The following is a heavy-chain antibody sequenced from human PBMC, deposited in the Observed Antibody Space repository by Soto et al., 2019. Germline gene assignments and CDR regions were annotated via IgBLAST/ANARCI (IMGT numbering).Heavy chain of an antibody. CDR1: GYTFTSYG. J-gene: IGHJ6*03. V-gene: IGHV1-18*01. Sequence: QVQLVQSGAEVKKPGASVKVSCKASGYTFTSYGISWVRQAPGQGLEWMGWISAHNGNTNYAQKLQGRVTMTTDTSTSTAYMELGSLRSDDTAVYYCARDGVAATHYYYYYYRDVWGKGTTVTVSS. CDR2: ISAHNGNT. CDR3: ARDGVAATHYYYYYYRDV. D-gene: IGHD2-15*01.